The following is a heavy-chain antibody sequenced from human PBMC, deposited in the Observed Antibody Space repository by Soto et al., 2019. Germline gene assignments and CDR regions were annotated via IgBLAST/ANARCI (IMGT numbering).Heavy chain of an antibody. D-gene: IGHD1-1*01. CDR1: GFTLSPYW. Sequence: GGSLRLSCAASGFTLSPYWMAWVRQTPGKGLEFVANIRPDGNEINYVDSVKGRFTISRDNAKNSLFLQMNSLRDDDTAVYYCARTGDRHHDFLDYWGQGALVTVSS. CDR3: ARTGDRHHDFLDY. J-gene: IGHJ4*02. CDR2: IRPDGNEI. V-gene: IGHV3-7*01.